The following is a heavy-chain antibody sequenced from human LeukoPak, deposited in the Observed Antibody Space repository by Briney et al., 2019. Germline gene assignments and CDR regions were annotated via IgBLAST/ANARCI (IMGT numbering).Heavy chain of an antibody. V-gene: IGHV3-73*01. CDR1: GFAFSGSA. D-gene: IGHD2-2*01. J-gene: IGHJ4*02. CDR3: TRTSGDSSLWYLDY. Sequence: PGGSLRLSCAASGFAFSGSAMHWVRQAPGKGLEWVGRIRSKAYSYATLYAASVKGRFTISRDDSKNTAYLQMSGLKTEDTAVYYCTRTSGDSSLWYLDYWGQGTLVTVSS. CDR2: IRSKAYSYAT.